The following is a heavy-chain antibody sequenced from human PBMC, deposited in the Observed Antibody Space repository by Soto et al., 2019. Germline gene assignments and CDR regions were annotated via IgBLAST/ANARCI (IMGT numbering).Heavy chain of an antibody. CDR2: IYYSGST. V-gene: IGHV4-59*01. CDR3: ARVSSGWAYDY. J-gene: IGHJ4*02. D-gene: IGHD6-19*01. Sequence: SETLSLTCTVSGGSISGYYWSWIRQPPGKGLEWIGYIYYSGSTNYNPSLKSRVTISVDTSKNQFSLKLSSVTAADTAVYYCARVSSGWAYDYWGQGTLVTVSS. CDR1: GGSISGYY.